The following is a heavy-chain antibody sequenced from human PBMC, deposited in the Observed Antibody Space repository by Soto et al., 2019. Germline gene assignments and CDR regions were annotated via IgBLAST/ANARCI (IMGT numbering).Heavy chain of an antibody. CDR2: IYWDDDK. Sequence: QITLKESGTTLVKPTQTLTLACTFSGFSLSTVGVGVGWIRQTPGKALEWLAIIYWDDDKLYSPSLKSRLTIDKATSKKLVDLTMPSMDNTDTAKYYCADSLNYYGSGRGRFGVDYWGQGTLVTVSS. J-gene: IGHJ4*02. V-gene: IGHV2-5*02. CDR3: ADSLNYYGSGRGRFGVDY. CDR1: GFSLSTVGVG. D-gene: IGHD3-10*01.